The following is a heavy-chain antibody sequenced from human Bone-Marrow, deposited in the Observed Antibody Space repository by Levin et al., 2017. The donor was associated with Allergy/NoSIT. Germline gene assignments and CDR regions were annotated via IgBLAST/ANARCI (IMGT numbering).Heavy chain of an antibody. CDR3: ARVGYGDYLEY. J-gene: IGHJ4*02. Sequence: GGSLRLSCTGSGSNFGNYAMHWVRQAPGRGLDWVAVTSHDGGITSYADSVKGRFTVSRDNSKSTLYLQMNGLRSEDTAVYYCARVGYGDYLEYWGQGTLVTVSS. V-gene: IGHV3-30-3*01. CDR2: TSHDGGIT. CDR1: GSNFGNYA. D-gene: IGHD4-17*01.